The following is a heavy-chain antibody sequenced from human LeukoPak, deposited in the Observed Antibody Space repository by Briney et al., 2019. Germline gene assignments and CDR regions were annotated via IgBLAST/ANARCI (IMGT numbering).Heavy chain of an antibody. V-gene: IGHV1-18*01. CDR3: ARKSRIVGATALWTFDY. CDR1: GYTFTSYG. D-gene: IGHD1-26*01. CDR2: ISAYNGNT. J-gene: IGHJ4*02. Sequence: ASVKVSCKASGYTFTSYGISWVRQAPGQGLEWMGWISAYNGNTNYAQKLQGRVTMTTDTSTSTAYMELRSLRSDDTAVYDCARKSRIVGATALWTFDYWGQGTLVTVSS.